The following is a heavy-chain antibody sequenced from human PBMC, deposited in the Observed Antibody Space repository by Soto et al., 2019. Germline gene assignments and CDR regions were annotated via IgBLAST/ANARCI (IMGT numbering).Heavy chain of an antibody. CDR3: ARRGAAGNDY. Sequence: QLQLQESGPGLVKPSETLSLTCTVSGGSISSSSYYWGWMRQPPGKGLEWSGSIYYSGSTYYNPSRKSRVTISVDTSKNQFSLRLSAVTAADTAVYYCARRGAAGNDYWGQGTLVTVSS. D-gene: IGHD1-26*01. CDR2: IYYSGST. CDR1: GGSISSSSYY. J-gene: IGHJ4*02. V-gene: IGHV4-39*01.